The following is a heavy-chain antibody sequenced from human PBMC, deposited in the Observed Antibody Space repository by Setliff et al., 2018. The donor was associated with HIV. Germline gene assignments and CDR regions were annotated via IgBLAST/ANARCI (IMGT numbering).Heavy chain of an antibody. CDR1: GFTFSDYY. D-gene: IGHD4-17*01. CDR2: ITNTGSST. CDR3: MYGGRTATTH. J-gene: IGHJ4*02. Sequence: PGGSLRLSCAASGFTFSDYYLNWFRLAPGKGLEWISHITNTGSSTNYADSVKGRFTISRDNAKCSLYLQMNTLRVEDTAVYYCMYGGRTATTHWGQGTLVTVSS. V-gene: IGHV3-11*04.